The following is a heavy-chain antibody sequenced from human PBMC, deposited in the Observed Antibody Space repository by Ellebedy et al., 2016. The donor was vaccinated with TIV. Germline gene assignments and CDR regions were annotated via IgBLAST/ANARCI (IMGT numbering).Heavy chain of an antibody. CDR2: INQDGGEK. CDR3: ARLAGVTCQCAFDI. CDR1: GFTFSRHW. Sequence: GESLKISCAASGFTFSRHWRSWVRQGPGKGLEWVANINQDGGEKNYVDSVRGRFTISRDNAKNSVHLQMNSLRAEDTAVYYCARLAGVTCQCAFDIWGQGTMVTVSS. V-gene: IGHV3-7*01. D-gene: IGHD2-8*01. J-gene: IGHJ3*02.